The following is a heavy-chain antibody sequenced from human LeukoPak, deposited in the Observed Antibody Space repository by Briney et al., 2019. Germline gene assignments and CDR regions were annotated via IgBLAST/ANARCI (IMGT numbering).Heavy chain of an antibody. Sequence: SETLSLTCAVSGGSISSGGYSCSWIRQPPGKGLEWIGYIYHSGSTYYNPSLKSRVTISVDRSKNQFSLKLSSVTAADTAVYYCASSPGYCSGGSCYSHWYFDLWGRGTLVTVSS. CDR3: ASSPGYCSGGSCYSHWYFDL. D-gene: IGHD2-15*01. CDR2: IYHSGST. J-gene: IGHJ2*01. CDR1: GGSISSGGYS. V-gene: IGHV4-30-2*01.